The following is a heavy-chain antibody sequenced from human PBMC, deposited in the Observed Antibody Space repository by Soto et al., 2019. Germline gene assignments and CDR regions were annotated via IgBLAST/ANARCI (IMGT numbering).Heavy chain of an antibody. Sequence: SETLSLTCTVSGGSMSGYLYYWSWLRQPPGKGLESIGCNCSSGSTNYNPSLESRVAISLDTSKNQFSLRLTSVTAADTAVYFCARVRTEYAGLDYWGQGTLVTVSS. D-gene: IGHD2-2*01. CDR1: GGSMSGYLYY. CDR2: NCSSGST. V-gene: IGHV4-39*07. J-gene: IGHJ4*02. CDR3: ARVRTEYAGLDY.